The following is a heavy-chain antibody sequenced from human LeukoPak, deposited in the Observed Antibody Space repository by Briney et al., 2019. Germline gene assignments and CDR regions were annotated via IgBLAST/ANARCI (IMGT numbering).Heavy chain of an antibody. V-gene: IGHV4-59*02. D-gene: IGHD1-7*01. J-gene: IGHJ4*02. CDR3: ARSRELFYFDY. CDR1: GGSGSGYY. Sequence: SETLSLTCSVSGGSGSGYYWSWIRQAPGKGLEWIGYIYDSGTTSYNPSLKSRVTISMDRSKNQFSPNLSSVTAADTAVYYCARSRELFYFDYWGQGTLVSVFS. CDR2: IYDSGTT.